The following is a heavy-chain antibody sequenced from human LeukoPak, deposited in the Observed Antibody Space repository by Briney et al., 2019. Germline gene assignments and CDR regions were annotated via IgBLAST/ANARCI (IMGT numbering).Heavy chain of an antibody. V-gene: IGHV3-21*01. D-gene: IGHD2-15*01. CDR2: ISSSSSYI. CDR3: AGGPCSGGSCYLDY. J-gene: IGHJ4*02. Sequence: PGGPLRLSCAASGFTFSSYSMNWVRQAPGKGLEWVSSISSSSSYIYYADSVKGRFTISRDNSKNTLYLQMNSLRAEDTAVYYCAGGPCSGGSCYLDYWGQGTLVTVSS. CDR1: GFTFSSYS.